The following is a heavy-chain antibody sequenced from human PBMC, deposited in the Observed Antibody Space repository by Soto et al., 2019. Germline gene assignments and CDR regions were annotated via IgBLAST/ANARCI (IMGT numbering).Heavy chain of an antibody. Sequence: QVQLVESGGGLVKPGGSLRLSCAASGFTFSDYYMNWIRQAPGKGLEWVSYISSSSSYTNYADSVKGRFTISIDNAKNSLYLQMNSLRAEDTAVYYCARDHYGPGLFDPWGQGTLVTVSS. J-gene: IGHJ5*02. CDR2: ISSSSSYT. CDR1: GFTFSDYY. CDR3: ARDHYGPGLFDP. V-gene: IGHV3-11*05. D-gene: IGHD3-10*01.